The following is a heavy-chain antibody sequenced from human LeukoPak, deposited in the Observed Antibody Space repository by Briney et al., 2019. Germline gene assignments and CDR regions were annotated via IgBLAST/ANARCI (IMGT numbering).Heavy chain of an antibody. J-gene: IGHJ4*02. Sequence: GGSLRLSCAASGFTVRSSYMSWVRQGPGKGLEWVSAISVSGNTYHADSVKGRFTISRDSSKNTLYLQMNSLRAGDAAVYYCAKAPVTTCSGAYCYPFDYWSQGTLVTVSS. V-gene: IGHV3-53*01. CDR1: GFTVRSSY. CDR3: AKAPVTTCSGAYCYPFDY. CDR2: ISVSGNT. D-gene: IGHD2-15*01.